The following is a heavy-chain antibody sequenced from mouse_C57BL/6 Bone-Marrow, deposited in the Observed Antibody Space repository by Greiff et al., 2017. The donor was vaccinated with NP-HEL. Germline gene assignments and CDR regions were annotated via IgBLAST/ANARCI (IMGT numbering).Heavy chain of an antibody. CDR2: IYPRSGNT. D-gene: IGHD1-2*01. Sequence: VQLQQSGAELARPGASVTLSCKASGYTFTSYGISWVKQRPGQGLEWIGEIYPRSGNTYYNEKFKGKATLTADKSSSTAYMELRSLTSEDSAVYFCARERLLRPAWFAYWGQGTLVTVSA. J-gene: IGHJ3*01. CDR3: ARERLLRPAWFAY. V-gene: IGHV1-81*01. CDR1: GYTFTSYG.